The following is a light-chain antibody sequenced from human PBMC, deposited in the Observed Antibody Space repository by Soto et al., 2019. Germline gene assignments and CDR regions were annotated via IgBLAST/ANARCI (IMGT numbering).Light chain of an antibody. CDR3: QQHNSYLTFT. Sequence: DIQLTQSPSFLSASVGDRVTITCRASQGISSYLAWYQQKPGKAPKLLIYAASTLQSGVPSRFSGSGSGTEFTLTISSLQPEDFATYYCQQHNSYLTFTFGPGTKADIK. J-gene: IGKJ3*01. CDR2: AAS. V-gene: IGKV1-9*01. CDR1: QGISSY.